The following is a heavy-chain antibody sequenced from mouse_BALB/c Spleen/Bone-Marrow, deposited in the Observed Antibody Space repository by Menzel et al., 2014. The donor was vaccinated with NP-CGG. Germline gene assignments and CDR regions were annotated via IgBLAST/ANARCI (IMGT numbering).Heavy chain of an antibody. Sequence: EVQVVESGGGLVKPGGSLKLSCAVSGFAFSSYDMSWVRQTPEKRLEWVAYISSGGGSTYYPDTVKGRFTISRDNAKNTLYLQMSSLKSEDTAMYYCARPLYYYGSSPFYAMDYWGQGTSVTVSS. J-gene: IGHJ4*01. CDR2: ISSGGGST. CDR3: ARPLYYYGSSPFYAMDY. V-gene: IGHV5-12-1*01. D-gene: IGHD1-1*01. CDR1: GFAFSSYD.